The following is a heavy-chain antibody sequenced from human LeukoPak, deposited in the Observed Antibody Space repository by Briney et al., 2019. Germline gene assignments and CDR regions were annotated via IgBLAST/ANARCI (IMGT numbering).Heavy chain of an antibody. CDR2: INSDGSST. CDR1: GFTFSSYW. J-gene: IGHJ4*02. Sequence: GGSLRLSCAASGFTFSSYWMHWVRQAPGKGLVWVSRINSDGSSTSYADSVKGRFTISRDNAKNTLHLQMNSLRAEDTAVYYCARDRDSDYFDYWGQGTLVTVSS. CDR3: ARDRDSDYFDY. D-gene: IGHD2-15*01. V-gene: IGHV3-74*01.